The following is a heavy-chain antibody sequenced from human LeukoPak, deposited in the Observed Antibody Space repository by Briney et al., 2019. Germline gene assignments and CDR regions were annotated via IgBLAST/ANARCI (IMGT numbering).Heavy chain of an antibody. CDR2: IYYSGST. V-gene: IGHV4-30-4*08. CDR1: GGSISSGDYY. J-gene: IGHJ4*02. D-gene: IGHD3-10*01. Sequence: TSETLSLTCTVSGGSISSGDYYLSWIRQPPGKGLEWIGYIYYSGSTYYNPSLKSRVTISVDTSKNQFSLKLSSVTAADTAVYYCARVLYGSGSYADYWGQGTLVTVSS. CDR3: ARVLYGSGSYADY.